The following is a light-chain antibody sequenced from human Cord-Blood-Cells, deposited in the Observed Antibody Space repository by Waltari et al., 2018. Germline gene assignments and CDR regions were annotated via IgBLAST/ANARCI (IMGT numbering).Light chain of an antibody. CDR2: DAS. J-gene: IGKJ2*01. CDR3: QQRSNWPPMYT. CDR1: QSVSSY. Sequence: EIVLTQSPATLSLSPGERATLSCRASQSVSSYFAWYQQNPGQAPRLLIYDASNRATGIPARFSGRGSGTDFTLTISSLEPEDLAVYYCQQRSNWPPMYTFGQGTKLEIK. V-gene: IGKV3-11*01.